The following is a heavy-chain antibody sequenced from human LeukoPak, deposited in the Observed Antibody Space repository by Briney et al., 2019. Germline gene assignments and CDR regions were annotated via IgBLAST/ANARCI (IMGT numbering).Heavy chain of an antibody. D-gene: IGHD3-22*01. V-gene: IGHV4-4*07. J-gene: IGHJ4*02. CDR1: GGSISSYY. CDR3: ARDMYYYDSIGYYLPDY. Sequence: PETLSLTCTVSGGSISSYYWSWIRQPAGKGLEWIGRIYTSGSTNYNPSLKSRVTMSVDTSKNQFSLKLSSVTAADTAVYYCARDMYYYDSIGYYLPDYWGQGTLVTVSS. CDR2: IYTSGST.